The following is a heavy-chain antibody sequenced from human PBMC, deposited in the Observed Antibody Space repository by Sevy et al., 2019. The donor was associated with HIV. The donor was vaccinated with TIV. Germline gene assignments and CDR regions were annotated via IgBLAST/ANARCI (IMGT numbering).Heavy chain of an antibody. CDR1: EFMFSTYA. CDR2: ISYDGGSH. Sequence: GGSLRLSCAASEFMFSTYAMHWVRQAPGKGLEWVAVISYDGGSHYYADSVKGRFTISRDNSKNTLFLQMNSLRLEDTAYYYCARDAGYSTDWYPSDYWGQGTLVTVSS. D-gene: IGHD6-19*01. J-gene: IGHJ4*02. CDR3: ARDAGYSTDWYPSDY. V-gene: IGHV3-30-3*01.